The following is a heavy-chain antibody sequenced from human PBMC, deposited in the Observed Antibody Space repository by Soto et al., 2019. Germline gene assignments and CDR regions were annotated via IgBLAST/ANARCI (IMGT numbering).Heavy chain of an antibody. J-gene: IGHJ4*02. CDR3: ASHYDSSGYQHYFDY. Sequence: SETLSLTCTISGGSISNYYWTWIRQTPGKGLEWIGYVYYSGNTNYNPSLKSRVSISVDMSKNQFSLELSSVTAADTAMYYCASHYDSSGYQHYFDYWGQGTLVTVSS. V-gene: IGHV4-59*01. CDR2: VYYSGNT. CDR1: GGSISNYY. D-gene: IGHD3-22*01.